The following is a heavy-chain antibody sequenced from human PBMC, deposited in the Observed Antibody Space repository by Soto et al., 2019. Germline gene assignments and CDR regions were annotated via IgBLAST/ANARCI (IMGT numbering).Heavy chain of an antibody. V-gene: IGHV4-4*02. CDR3: ARDLGIYCSSNSCYTENYFDY. CDR1: GGSISSSNW. D-gene: IGHD2-2*02. CDR2: IYHSGST. Sequence: SETLSLTCAVSGGSISSSNWWSWVRQPPGKGLEWIGEIYHSGSTNYNPSLKSRVTISVDKSKNQFSLKLSSVTAADTAVYYCARDLGIYCSSNSCYTENYFDYWGQGALVTVSS. J-gene: IGHJ4*02.